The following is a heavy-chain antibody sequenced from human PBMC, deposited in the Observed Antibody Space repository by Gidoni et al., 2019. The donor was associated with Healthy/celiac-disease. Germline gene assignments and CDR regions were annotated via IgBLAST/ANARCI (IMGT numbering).Heavy chain of an antibody. V-gene: IGHV3-53*01. J-gene: IGHJ3*02. Sequence: EVQLVESGGGLIQPGGSLRLSCAASGFTVSSNYMSWVRQAPGKGLEWVSVIYSGGSTYYADSVKGRFTISRDNSKNTLYLQMNSLRAEDTAVYYCARDRRSGYYPLDAFDIWGQGTMVTVSS. CDR3: ARDRRSGYYPLDAFDI. CDR2: IYSGGST. D-gene: IGHD3-3*01. CDR1: GFTVSSNY.